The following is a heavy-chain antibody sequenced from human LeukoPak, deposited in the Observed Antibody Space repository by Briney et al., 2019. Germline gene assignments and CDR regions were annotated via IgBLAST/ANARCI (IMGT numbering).Heavy chain of an antibody. V-gene: IGHV4-59*01. CDR3: ARDKGYYDSSGSFDY. Sequence: SETLSLTCTVSGGSINSYYWTWIRQPPGKGLQWIGYIYYSGSTNFNPSLKSRVTISIDTSKNQFSLKLTSVTAADTAVYYCARDKGYYDSSGSFDYWGQGTLVTVSS. CDR1: GGSINSYY. D-gene: IGHD3-22*01. CDR2: IYYSGST. J-gene: IGHJ4*02.